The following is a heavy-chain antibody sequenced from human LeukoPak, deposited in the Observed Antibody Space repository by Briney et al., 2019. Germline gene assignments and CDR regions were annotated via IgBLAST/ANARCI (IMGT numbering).Heavy chain of an antibody. V-gene: IGHV4-59*01. CDR1: GGSISSYY. Sequence: SETLSLTCTVSGGSISSYYWSWIRQPPGKGLEWIGYIYYSGSTNYNPSLKSRVTISVDTSKNQFSLKLSSVTAADTAVYYCARFCGGDCYAHYYGMDVWGQGITVTVSS. D-gene: IGHD2-21*02. CDR2: IYYSGST. CDR3: ARFCGGDCYAHYYGMDV. J-gene: IGHJ6*02.